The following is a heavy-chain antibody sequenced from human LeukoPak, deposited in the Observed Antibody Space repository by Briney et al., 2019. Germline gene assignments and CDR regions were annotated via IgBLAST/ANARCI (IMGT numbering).Heavy chain of an antibody. Sequence: PGGSLRLSCAASGFTFSSYGMHWVRQAPGKGLEWAAFIRYDGSNKYYADSVKGRFTISRDNSKNTLYLQMNSLRAEDTAVYYCAKDQTAYCGGDCYSGFDYWGQGTLVTVSS. V-gene: IGHV3-30*02. J-gene: IGHJ4*02. CDR3: AKDQTAYCGGDCYSGFDY. CDR2: IRYDGSNK. D-gene: IGHD2-21*01. CDR1: GFTFSSYG.